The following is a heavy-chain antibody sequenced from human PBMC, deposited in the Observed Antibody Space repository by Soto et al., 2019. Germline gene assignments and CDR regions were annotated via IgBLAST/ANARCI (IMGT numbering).Heavy chain of an antibody. D-gene: IGHD1-26*01. Sequence: SETLSLTCTVSGGSISSGGYYWSWIRQHPGKGLEWIGYIYYSGSTYYNPSLKSRVTISVDTSKNQFSLKLSSVTAADTAVYYCARDRVVGATRSHYFDYWGQGTLVTVS. CDR3: ARDRVVGATRSHYFDY. J-gene: IGHJ4*02. V-gene: IGHV4-31*03. CDR1: GGSISSGGYY. CDR2: IYYSGST.